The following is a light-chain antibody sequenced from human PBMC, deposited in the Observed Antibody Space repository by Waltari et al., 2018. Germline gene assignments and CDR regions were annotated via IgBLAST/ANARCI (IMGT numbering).Light chain of an antibody. Sequence: EIVLTQSPATLSLSAGERATLSCRASQIVGTNLAWYQKRPGQAPRLLIYDAFDRAAGVPARFSGSSSGVEFTLTISSLEQEDSGVYFCQQRYKWPHSFGGGTKVEI. CDR2: DAF. CDR3: QQRYKWPHS. V-gene: IGKV3-11*01. J-gene: IGKJ4*01. CDR1: QIVGTN.